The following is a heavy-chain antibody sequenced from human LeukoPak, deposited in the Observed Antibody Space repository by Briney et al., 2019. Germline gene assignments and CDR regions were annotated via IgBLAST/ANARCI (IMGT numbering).Heavy chain of an antibody. CDR1: GFTVSSNY. J-gene: IGHJ3*02. Sequence: PGGSLRLSCAASGFTVSSNYMSWVRQAPGKGLEWVSIIYSGGSTFYADSVEGRFTISRDNSKNTLYLQMNCLRAEDTAVYYCARGGSYLSAFDIWGQGTMVTVSS. CDR2: IYSGGST. V-gene: IGHV3-53*01. D-gene: IGHD1-26*01. CDR3: ARGGSYLSAFDI.